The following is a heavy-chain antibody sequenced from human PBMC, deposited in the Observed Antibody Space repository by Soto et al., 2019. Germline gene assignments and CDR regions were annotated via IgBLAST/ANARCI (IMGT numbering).Heavy chain of an antibody. J-gene: IGHJ4*02. CDR3: TRSDGGNSGDY. Sequence: HPGGALRLSCAASGFTFSGSAMHWVRQASGKGLEWVGRIRSKANSYATAYAASVKGRFTISRDDSKNTAYLQMNSLKTEDTAVYYCTRSDGGNSGDYWGQGTLVPVSS. V-gene: IGHV3-73*01. CDR2: IRSKANSYAT. D-gene: IGHD2-21*02. CDR1: GFTFSGSA.